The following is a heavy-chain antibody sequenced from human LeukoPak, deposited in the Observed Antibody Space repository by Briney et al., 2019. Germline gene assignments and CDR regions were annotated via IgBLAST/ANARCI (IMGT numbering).Heavy chain of an antibody. V-gene: IGHV4-38-2*01. CDR1: GYPISSGYY. J-gene: IGHJ4*02. CDR3: ATGRSSYAFDY. Sequence: PSETLSLTCAVSGYPISSGYYWGWIRQPPGKGLEWIGSIYHSGSTYYNPSLKSRVTISVDTSKNQFSLKLSSVTAADTAVYYCATGRSSYAFDYWGQGTLVTVSS. CDR2: IYHSGST. D-gene: IGHD2-15*01.